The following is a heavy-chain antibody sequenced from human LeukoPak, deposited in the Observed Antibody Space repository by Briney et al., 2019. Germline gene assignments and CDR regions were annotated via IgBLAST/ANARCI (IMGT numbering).Heavy chain of an antibody. D-gene: IGHD6-6*01. CDR3: ARGGRLGYSSSSIPRFQASRVFDY. CDR2: INHSGST. J-gene: IGHJ4*02. V-gene: IGHV4-38-2*02. CDR1: GYSISSGFY. Sequence: PSETLSLTCTVSGYSISSGFYWGWIRQPPGKGLEWIGEINHSGSTNYNPSLKSRVTISVDTSKNQFSLKLSSVTAADTAVYYCARGGRLGYSSSSIPRFQASRVFDYWGQGTLVTVSS.